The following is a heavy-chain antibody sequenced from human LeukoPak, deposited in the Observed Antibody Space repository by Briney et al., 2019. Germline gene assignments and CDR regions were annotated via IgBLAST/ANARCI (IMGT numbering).Heavy chain of an antibody. V-gene: IGHV1-18*01. D-gene: IGHD5-18*01. CDR3: ARSRSGYSYDHAAFDI. Sequence: ASVKVSCKASGYTFTSYGISWVRQAPGQGLEWMGWISAYNGNTNYAQKLQGRVTMTTDTSTSTAYMELRSLRSDDTAVYYCARSRSGYSYDHAAFDIWGQGTMVTVSS. CDR2: ISAYNGNT. CDR1: GYTFTSYG. J-gene: IGHJ3*02.